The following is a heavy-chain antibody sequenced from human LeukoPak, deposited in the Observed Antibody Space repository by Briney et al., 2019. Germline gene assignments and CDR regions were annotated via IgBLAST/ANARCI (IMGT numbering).Heavy chain of an antibody. Sequence: SETLSLTCTVSGYSISSGYYWGWIRQPPGKGLEWIGSISHSGNTYYNPSLKSRVTISVDTSKNQLSLKLSSVTAADTAVYYCATDLYSSSSYWGQGTLVTVSS. CDR3: ATDLYSSSSY. CDR2: ISHSGNT. V-gene: IGHV4-38-2*02. CDR1: GYSISSGYY. J-gene: IGHJ4*02. D-gene: IGHD6-6*01.